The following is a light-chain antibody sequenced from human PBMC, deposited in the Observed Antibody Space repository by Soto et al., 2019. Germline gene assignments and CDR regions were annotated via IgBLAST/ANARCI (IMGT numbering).Light chain of an antibody. J-gene: IGKJ2*01. Sequence: DLQMTQSPSSLSASVGDRVTITCRASQSISNFLNWYQQKPGKAPKLLIYAASSLQSGVPSRFSGTGSGTDFTLTISSLQPEDFATYYCQQGYTTPPYTFGQGTKLEIQ. CDR2: AAS. CDR3: QQGYTTPPYT. V-gene: IGKV1-39*01. CDR1: QSISNF.